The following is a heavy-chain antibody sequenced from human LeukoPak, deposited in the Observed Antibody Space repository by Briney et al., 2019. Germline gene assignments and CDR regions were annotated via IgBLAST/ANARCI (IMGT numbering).Heavy chain of an antibody. Sequence: PSETLSLTCTVSGGSISSYYWSWIRQPAGKGLEWIGRIYTSGSTNYNPSLKSRVTMSVDTSKNQFSLKLSSVTAADTAVYYCAREERGLWFGELASHDAFDIWGQGTMVTVSS. V-gene: IGHV4-4*07. CDR2: IYTSGST. CDR1: GGSISSYY. CDR3: AREERGLWFGELASHDAFDI. J-gene: IGHJ3*02. D-gene: IGHD3-10*01.